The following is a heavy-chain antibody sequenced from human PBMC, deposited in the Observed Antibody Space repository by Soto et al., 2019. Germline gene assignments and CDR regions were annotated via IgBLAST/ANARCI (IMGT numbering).Heavy chain of an antibody. CDR1: GCSISSYY. Sequence: KPSETLSLTCTVSGCSISSYYLSWIRQPPGKGLEWIGYIYYSGGTNYNPSLKSRVTISVDTSKNQFSLKLSSVTAADTAVYYCARASIPRIYFDYWGQGTLVTVSS. CDR2: IYYSGGT. V-gene: IGHV4-59*01. CDR3: ARASIPRIYFDY. J-gene: IGHJ4*02.